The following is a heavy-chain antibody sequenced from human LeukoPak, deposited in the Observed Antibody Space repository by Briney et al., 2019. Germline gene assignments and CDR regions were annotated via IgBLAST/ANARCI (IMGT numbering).Heavy chain of an antibody. CDR1: GYSISSGCH. CDR3: ARHNWTFDI. J-gene: IGHJ3*02. V-gene: IGHV4-38-2*01. D-gene: IGHD1-20*01. CDR2: IYRSGIT. Sequence: PSETLSLTCVVSGYSISSGCHWGWIRQPPGKGLDWVGSIYRSGITYYNPSLKSRVTISVDTSKNQFSLKLSSVTAADTAVYYCARHNWTFDIWGQGTMVTASS.